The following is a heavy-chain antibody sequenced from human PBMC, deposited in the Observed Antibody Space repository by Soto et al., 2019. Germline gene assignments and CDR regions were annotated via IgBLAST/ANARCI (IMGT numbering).Heavy chain of an antibody. CDR2: IYYSGST. Sequence: SETLSLTYTVSGGSISSGGYYWSWIRQHPGKGLEWIGYIYYSGSTYYNQSLKSRVTISVDTSKNQFSLKLSSVTAADTAVYYCARDAVVVVPAAMLGNYGMDVWGQGTTVTVSS. V-gene: IGHV4-31*03. J-gene: IGHJ6*02. D-gene: IGHD2-2*01. CDR3: ARDAVVVVPAAMLGNYGMDV. CDR1: GGSISSGGYY.